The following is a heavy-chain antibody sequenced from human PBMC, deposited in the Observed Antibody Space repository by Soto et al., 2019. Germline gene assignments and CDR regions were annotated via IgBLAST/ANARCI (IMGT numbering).Heavy chain of an antibody. CDR1: RFTFSSYG. D-gene: IGHD3-10*01. CDR2: IWYDGSNK. Sequence: GSLRLSCAASRFTFSSYGMHWVRQAPGKGLEWVAVIWYDGSNKYYADSVKGRFTISRDNSKNTLYLQMNSLRAEDTAVYYCARGSYGSGSYYFFDSWGQGTLVTVSS. V-gene: IGHV3-33*01. CDR3: ARGSYGSGSYYFFDS. J-gene: IGHJ4*02.